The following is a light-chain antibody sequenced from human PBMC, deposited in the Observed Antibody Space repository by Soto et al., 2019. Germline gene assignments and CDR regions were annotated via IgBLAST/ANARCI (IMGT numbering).Light chain of an antibody. Sequence: QSVLTQPPSASGSPGQSVTISCTGTSSDVGGHNYVSWYQQYPGKAPKLMIYEVTKRPSGVPDRFSGSKSVNTASLTVSGLQAEDEADYYCSSYAGSTNLIFGGGTMLTVL. J-gene: IGLJ2*01. CDR1: SSDVGGHNY. V-gene: IGLV2-8*01. CDR2: EVT. CDR3: SSYAGSTNLI.